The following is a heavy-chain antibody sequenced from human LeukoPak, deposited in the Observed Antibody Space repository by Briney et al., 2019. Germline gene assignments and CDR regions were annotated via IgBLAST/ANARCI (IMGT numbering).Heavy chain of an antibody. CDR1: GYTFTGYY. CDR3: ARDWEMATIFDY. CDR2: INPNSGGT. V-gene: IGHV1-2*02. Sequence: ASVTVSCKASGYTFTGYYMHGVRQAPGQGLEWMGWINPNSGGTNYAQKFQGRVTMTRDTSISTAYMELSRLRSDDTAVYYCARDWEMATIFDYWGQGTRVTVAS. J-gene: IGHJ4*02. D-gene: IGHD5-24*01.